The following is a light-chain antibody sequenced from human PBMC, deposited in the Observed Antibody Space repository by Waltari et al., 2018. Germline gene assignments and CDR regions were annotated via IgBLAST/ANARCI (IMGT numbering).Light chain of an antibody. V-gene: IGKV3-20*01. Sequence: EIVLTQSPGTLSLSPGERATLSCRASQSVSSSYLAWYQQKPGQAPRLLIFGVSSRATGTPDRFSGDGSGTDFTLTINRLEPGDFAVYFCQQYGSSPLTFGQGTKVEIK. CDR1: QSVSSSY. CDR3: QQYGSSPLT. J-gene: IGKJ1*01. CDR2: GVS.